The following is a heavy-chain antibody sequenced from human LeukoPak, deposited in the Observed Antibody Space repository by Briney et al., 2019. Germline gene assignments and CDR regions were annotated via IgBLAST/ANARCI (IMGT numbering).Heavy chain of an antibody. Sequence: SQTLSLTCAISGDSVSSNSAAWNWIRQSPSRGLEWLGRTYYRSKRYNDYAVSVKSRITINPDTSKNQFSLQLNSVTPEDTAVYYCARGVVVPAAMIGYYYYMDVWGKGTTVTVSS. CDR3: ARGVVVPAAMIGYYYYMDV. V-gene: IGHV6-1*01. D-gene: IGHD2-2*01. CDR1: GDSVSSNSAA. CDR2: TYYRSKRYN. J-gene: IGHJ6*03.